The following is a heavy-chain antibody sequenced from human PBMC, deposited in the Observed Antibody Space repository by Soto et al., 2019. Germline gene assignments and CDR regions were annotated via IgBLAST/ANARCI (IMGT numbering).Heavy chain of an antibody. J-gene: IGHJ2*01. CDR2: IYYSGST. CDR1: RGSISSGGYY. V-gene: IGHV4-31*03. Sequence: SETLCLTCTVSRGSISSGGYYWSWIRQHPGKGLEWIGYIYYSGSTYYNPSLKIRVTISVDTSKKQFSLKLSSVTAADTAVYYCARDSSPWYFDLWGRGTLVTVSS. CDR3: ARDSSPWYFDL.